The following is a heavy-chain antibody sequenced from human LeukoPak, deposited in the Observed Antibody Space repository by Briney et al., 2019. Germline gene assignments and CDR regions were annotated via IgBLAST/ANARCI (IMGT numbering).Heavy chain of an antibody. Sequence: GGSLRLSCAASGFTFSSYSMNWVRQAPGKGLEWVSSISSSSSYIYYADSVKGRFTISRDNAKNSLYLQMNSLRAEDTALYYCAKDLNPYYYDRSNPHYFDYWGQGTLVTVSS. CDR3: AKDLNPYYYDRSNPHYFDY. V-gene: IGHV3-21*04. CDR1: GFTFSSYS. J-gene: IGHJ4*02. D-gene: IGHD3-22*01. CDR2: ISSSSSYI.